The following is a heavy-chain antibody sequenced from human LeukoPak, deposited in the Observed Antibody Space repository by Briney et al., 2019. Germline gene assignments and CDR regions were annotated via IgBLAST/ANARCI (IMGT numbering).Heavy chain of an antibody. Sequence: GGSLRLSCAASGFIVSSYETGWVRQAPGKGLEWLSYINSGGTVYYADSVKGRFTFSRDNAKNLLYLHMNSLRAEDTALYYCARFSSTWYVAFDMWGQGTMVTVSS. D-gene: IGHD6-13*01. J-gene: IGHJ3*02. V-gene: IGHV3-48*03. CDR3: ARFSSTWYVAFDM. CDR1: GFIVSSYE. CDR2: INSGGTV.